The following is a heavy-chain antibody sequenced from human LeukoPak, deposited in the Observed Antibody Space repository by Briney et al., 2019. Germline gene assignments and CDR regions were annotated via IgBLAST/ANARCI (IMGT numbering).Heavy chain of an antibody. CDR2: IYYSGST. V-gene: IGHV4-59*01. CDR1: GGSISSYY. J-gene: IGHJ4*02. D-gene: IGHD1-26*01. Sequence: SETLSLTCTVSGGSISSYYWSWIRQPPGKGLEWIGYIYYSGSTNYKPSLKSRVTISVETSKNQFSLKLRSVTAADTAVYYCARVAGIRVGVTSPFSYWGQGTLVTVSS. CDR3: ARVAGIRVGVTSPFSY.